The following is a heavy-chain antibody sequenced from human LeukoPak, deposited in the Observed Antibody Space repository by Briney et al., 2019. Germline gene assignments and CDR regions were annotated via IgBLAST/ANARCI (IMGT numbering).Heavy chain of an antibody. CDR2: IKQDGSEK. D-gene: IGHD3-22*01. Sequence: GGSLRLSCAASGFTFSSYWMSWVRQAPGKGLEWVANIKQDGSEKYYVDSVKGRFTISRDNAKNSLYLQMNGLRAEDTAVYYCAREGITMIIENLDAFDIWGQGTMVTVSS. CDR1: GFTFSSYW. V-gene: IGHV3-7*01. CDR3: AREGITMIIENLDAFDI. J-gene: IGHJ3*02.